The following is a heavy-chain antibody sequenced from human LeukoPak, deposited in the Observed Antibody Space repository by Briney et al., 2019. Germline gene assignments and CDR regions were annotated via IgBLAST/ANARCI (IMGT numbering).Heavy chain of an antibody. Sequence: SETLSLTCTVSGGSVSSGSYYWSWIRQPPGKGLEWIGYIYYSGSTNYNPSLKSRVTISVHTSKNQFSLKLSSVTAADTAVYYCARVGTADAFDIWGQGTMVTVSS. J-gene: IGHJ3*02. CDR2: IYYSGST. V-gene: IGHV4-61*01. CDR1: GGSVSSGSYY. D-gene: IGHD1-1*01. CDR3: ARVGTADAFDI.